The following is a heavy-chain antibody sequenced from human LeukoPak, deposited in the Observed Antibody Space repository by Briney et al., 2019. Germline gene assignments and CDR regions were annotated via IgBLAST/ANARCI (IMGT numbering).Heavy chain of an antibody. Sequence: PGGSLRLSCAASGFTLSDYWMNWVRQVPGKGPVWVSHISPDGRNIAYADSVKGRFTISRDSAKNTLYLQMNSLRVEDTAVYYCVRDGGGTTPYDCWGQGSLVTVS. V-gene: IGHV3-74*01. CDR1: GFTLSDYW. J-gene: IGHJ4*02. D-gene: IGHD1-7*01. CDR3: VRDGGGTTPYDC. CDR2: ISPDGRNI.